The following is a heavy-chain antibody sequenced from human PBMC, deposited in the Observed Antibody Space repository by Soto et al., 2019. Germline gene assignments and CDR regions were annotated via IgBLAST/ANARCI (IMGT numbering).Heavy chain of an antibody. Sequence: ASVKVSCKAFGYTFSLYYMHWVRQAPGQGLQWMGMIDLSDGTTSYAQKFQGRVTMTRDTSTGTVYMELRGLTSEDTAVYYWARSSGEVFGIIIEGTNWFAPWGQGTLVTVSS. CDR2: IDLSDGTT. J-gene: IGHJ5*02. V-gene: IGHV1-46*01. CDR1: GYTFSLYY. CDR3: ARSSGEVFGIIIEGTNWFAP. D-gene: IGHD3-3*01.